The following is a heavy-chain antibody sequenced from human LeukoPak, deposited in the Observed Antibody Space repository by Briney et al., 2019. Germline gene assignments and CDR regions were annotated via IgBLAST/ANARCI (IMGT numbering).Heavy chain of an antibody. Sequence: GGSLRLSCAASGFTFSSYTMSWVRQAPGKGLEWVSTITTSDGNTYYADSVKGRFTVSRDNSKNTLFLQMNSLRAEDTAVYYCAKDGGLWVSAHWGDSWGRGTLATVSS. D-gene: IGHD7-27*01. CDR2: ITTSDGNT. CDR1: GFTFSSYT. V-gene: IGHV3-23*01. J-gene: IGHJ4*02. CDR3: AKDGGLWVSAHWGDS.